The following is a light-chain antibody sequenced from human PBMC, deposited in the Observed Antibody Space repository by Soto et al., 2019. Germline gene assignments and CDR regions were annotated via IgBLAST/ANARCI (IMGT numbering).Light chain of an antibody. J-gene: IGKJ5*01. CDR1: QSVNRN. V-gene: IGKV3-11*01. CDR2: GAS. Sequence: DIVLTQSPATVSLSPGEGATLSCRASQSVNRNLAWYQQRPGQAPRLLIYGASTRATGIPARFSGRGSGTDFTLTISSLQPEDFAVYYCQQRSKWPITFGQGTRLEIK. CDR3: QQRSKWPIT.